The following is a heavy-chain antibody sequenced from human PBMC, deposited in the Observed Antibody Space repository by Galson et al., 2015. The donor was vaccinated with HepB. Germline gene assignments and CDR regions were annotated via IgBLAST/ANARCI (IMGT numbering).Heavy chain of an antibody. V-gene: IGHV3-33*01. CDR3: ARGEGEAVAGGLDY. CDR2: IWYDGSNK. D-gene: IGHD6-19*01. CDR1: GFTFSSYG. J-gene: IGHJ4*02. Sequence: SLRLSCAASGFTFSSYGMHWVRQAPGKGLEWVAVIWYDGSNKYYADSVKGRFTISRDNSKNTLYLQMNSLRAEDTAVYYCARGEGEAVAGGLDYWGQGTLVTVSS.